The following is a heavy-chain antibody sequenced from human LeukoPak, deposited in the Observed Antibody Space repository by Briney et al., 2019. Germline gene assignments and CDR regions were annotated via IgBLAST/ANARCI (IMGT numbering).Heavy chain of an antibody. J-gene: IGHJ4*02. CDR2: IKEDGTRK. Sequence: GGSLRLSCAASGFTFSSHWMTWVRQAPGKGLEWVANIKEDGTRKNYMDSVKGRFTISRDNAKNTLYLQMNSLRAEDTAVYYCAKMEYYDFWSGYYTGQFDYWGQGTLVTVSS. D-gene: IGHD3-3*01. V-gene: IGHV3-7*03. CDR3: AKMEYYDFWSGYYTGQFDY. CDR1: GFTFSSHW.